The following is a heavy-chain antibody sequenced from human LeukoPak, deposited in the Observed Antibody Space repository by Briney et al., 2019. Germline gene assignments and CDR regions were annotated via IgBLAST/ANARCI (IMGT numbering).Heavy chain of an antibody. CDR1: GYTSTGYY. Sequence: GASVKVSCKASGYTSTGYYLHWVRQAPGQGLEWMGWINPNDGGTNYAQNFLDRVTMTRDTSISTAYMGLSRLRSDDTAVYYCAREMGVFDYWGQGTLVTVSS. J-gene: IGHJ4*02. CDR2: INPNDGGT. V-gene: IGHV1-2*02. D-gene: IGHD3-10*01. CDR3: AREMGVFDY.